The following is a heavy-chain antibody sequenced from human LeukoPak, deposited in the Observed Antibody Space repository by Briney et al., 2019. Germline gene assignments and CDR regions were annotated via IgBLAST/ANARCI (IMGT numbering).Heavy chain of an antibody. Sequence: QPGGSLRLSCAASGFTFNNYAMSWVRPAPGKGLEWVSAISGSGGSTYYADSVKGRFTISRDNSKTTLYLQMNSLRAEDSAVYYCAKSWWIQLTGSAIDIWGQGTMVTVSS. CDR1: GFTFNNYA. CDR3: AKSWWIQLTGSAIDI. D-gene: IGHD5-18*01. J-gene: IGHJ3*02. V-gene: IGHV3-23*01. CDR2: ISGSGGST.